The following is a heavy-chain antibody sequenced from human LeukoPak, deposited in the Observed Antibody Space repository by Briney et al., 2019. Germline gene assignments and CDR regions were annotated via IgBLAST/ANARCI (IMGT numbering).Heavy chain of an antibody. D-gene: IGHD3-22*01. CDR2: IWYDGSNK. CDR1: GFTFSSYG. CDR3: AREGYDSSGNTYFDY. J-gene: IGHJ4*02. Sequence: PGGSLRLSCAASGFTFSSYGIHWVRQAPGKGLEWVAIIWYDGSNKYYADSVKGRFTISRDNSKNTLYLQMNSLRAEDTAVYYCAREGYDSSGNTYFDYWGQGTLVTVSS. V-gene: IGHV3-33*01.